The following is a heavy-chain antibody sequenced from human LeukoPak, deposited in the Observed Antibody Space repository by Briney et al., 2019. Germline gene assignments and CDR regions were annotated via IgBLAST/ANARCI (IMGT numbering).Heavy chain of an antibody. CDR3: ARVFYYDSSGYPIPDY. Sequence: PSETLSLTCTVSGGSISSYYWTWIRQPPGKGLEWIGYIYYSGSTNYNPSLKSRVTISVDTSKNQFSLKLTSVTAADTAVYYCARVFYYDSSGYPIPDYWGQGTLVTVSS. J-gene: IGHJ4*02. CDR2: IYYSGST. CDR1: GGSISSYY. V-gene: IGHV4-59*01. D-gene: IGHD3-22*01.